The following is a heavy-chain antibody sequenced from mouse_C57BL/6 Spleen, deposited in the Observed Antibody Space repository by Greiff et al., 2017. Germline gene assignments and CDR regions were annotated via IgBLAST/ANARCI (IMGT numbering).Heavy chain of an antibody. D-gene: IGHD2-1*01. CDR1: GYAFSSSW. CDR3: AREGDGNYSAWFAY. V-gene: IGHV1-82*01. Sequence: QVQLKQSGPELVKPGASVKISCKASGYAFSSSWMNWVKQRPGKGLEWIGRIYPGDGDTNYNGKFKGKATLTADKSSSTAYMQLSSLTSEDSAVYFCAREGDGNYSAWFAYWGQGTLVTVSA. J-gene: IGHJ3*01. CDR2: IYPGDGDT.